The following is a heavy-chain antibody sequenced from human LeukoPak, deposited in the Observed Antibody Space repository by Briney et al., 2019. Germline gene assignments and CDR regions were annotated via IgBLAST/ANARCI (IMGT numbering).Heavy chain of an antibody. CDR3: AKNAVVVAATYYFDY. J-gene: IGHJ4*02. CDR1: GFTFSNYV. V-gene: IGHV3-23*01. CDR2: INPSGTNT. D-gene: IGHD2-15*01. Sequence: GGSLRLSCAASGFTFSNYVMIWVRQAPGKGLEWISTINPSGTNTYYAASVRGRLTISRDNSKDSLHLQMNGLRADDTAIYYCAKNAVVVAATYYFDYWGQGTLVTVSS.